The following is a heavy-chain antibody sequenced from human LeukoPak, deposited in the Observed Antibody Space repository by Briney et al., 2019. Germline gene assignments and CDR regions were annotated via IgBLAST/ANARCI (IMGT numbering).Heavy chain of an antibody. V-gene: IGHV4-39*07. Sequence: SETLSLTCTVSGGSISSSSYYWGWIRQPPGKGLEWIGSIYYSGSTYYNPSLKSRVTISVDTSKNQFSLKLSSVTAADTAVYYCARWPGGDIVVVVAATDAFDIWGQGTMVTVSS. CDR2: IYYSGST. D-gene: IGHD2-15*01. CDR3: ARWPGGDIVVVVAATDAFDI. J-gene: IGHJ3*02. CDR1: GGSISSSSYY.